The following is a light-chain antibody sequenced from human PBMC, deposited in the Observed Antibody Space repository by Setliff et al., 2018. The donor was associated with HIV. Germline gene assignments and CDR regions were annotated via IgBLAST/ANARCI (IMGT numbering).Light chain of an antibody. J-gene: IGLJ1*01. CDR3: SSYAITNTLP. Sequence: QSVLTQPASVSGSPGQSITISCTGTSSDVGDYNYVSWYQQHPGKAPKLIIYEVRNRPSGVSNRFSGSKSGNTASLTISGLQAEDEGDYYCSSYAITNTLPFGTGTKVTVL. CDR2: EVR. CDR1: SSDVGDYNY. V-gene: IGLV2-14*01.